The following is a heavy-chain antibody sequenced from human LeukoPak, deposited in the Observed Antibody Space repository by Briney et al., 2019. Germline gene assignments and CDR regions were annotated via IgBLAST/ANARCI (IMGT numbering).Heavy chain of an antibody. CDR3: ARSDLGHCSSTSCSPFDH. Sequence: SETLSLTCTVSGGSISSYYWSWIRQPPGKGLEWIGYIYYSGSTNYNPSLKSRVTISVDTSKNQFSLKLSSVTAADTAVYYCARSDLGHCSSTSCSPFDHWGQGTLVTVSS. CDR1: GGSISSYY. D-gene: IGHD2-2*01. J-gene: IGHJ4*02. V-gene: IGHV4-59*01. CDR2: IYYSGST.